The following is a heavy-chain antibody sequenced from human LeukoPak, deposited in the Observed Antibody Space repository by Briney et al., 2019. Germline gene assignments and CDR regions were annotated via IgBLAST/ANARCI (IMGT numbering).Heavy chain of an antibody. CDR2: VSHSGDT. D-gene: IGHD4-23*01. CDR3: ARGEGGNTSRY. V-gene: IGHV4/OR15-8*02. J-gene: IGHJ4*02. CDR1: GDSNDDINACCW. Sequence: PSETLSLTCDVSGDSNDDINACCWWTWVRQSPGKGLEWIGEVSHSGDTNYNPSLKSRVAISLDKSKKQFSLRVNFVTAADTAVYYCARGEGGNTSRYWGQGTLVTVSS.